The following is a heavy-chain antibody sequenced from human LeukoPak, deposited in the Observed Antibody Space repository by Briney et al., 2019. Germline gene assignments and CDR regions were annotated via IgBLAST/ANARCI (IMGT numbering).Heavy chain of an antibody. CDR2: ISYDGSNK. CDR1: GFTFSSYG. Sequence: PGGSLRLSCAASGFTFSSYGMHWVRQAPGKGLEWVAVISYDGSNKYYADSVKGRFTISRDNSKNTLYLQMNSLRAEDTAVYYCAKDAGGVDSSSWYMPHYYYYYYMDVWGKGTTVTVSS. V-gene: IGHV3-30*18. D-gene: IGHD6-13*01. J-gene: IGHJ6*03. CDR3: AKDAGGVDSSSWYMPHYYYYYYMDV.